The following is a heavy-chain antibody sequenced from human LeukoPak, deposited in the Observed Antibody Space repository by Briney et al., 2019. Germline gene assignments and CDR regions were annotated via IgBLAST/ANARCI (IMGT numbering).Heavy chain of an antibody. CDR3: ARRRVYSGSGEFDF. CDR1: GGSISSYY. J-gene: IGHJ4*02. D-gene: IGHD5-12*01. V-gene: IGHV4-59*01. CDR2: IHYSGTT. Sequence: PSETLSLTCTVSGGSISSYYWSWIRQPPGKGLEWIGYIHYSGTTNYNPSLKSRVTISLDTSRNQFSLKLRSVTTADTAVYYCARRRVYSGSGEFDFWGQGTLVTVSS.